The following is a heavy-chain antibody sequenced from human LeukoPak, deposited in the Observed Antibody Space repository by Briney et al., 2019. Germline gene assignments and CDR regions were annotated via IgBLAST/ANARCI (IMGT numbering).Heavy chain of an antibody. D-gene: IGHD6-19*01. CDR2: IKQDGSET. Sequence: RSGGSLRLSCAASGFTFSNYWMTWVRQAPGKGLEWVANIKQDGSETYYVDSVKGRFTISRDNAKNSLYLQMNSLRAEDTAVYYCASQPSAVAGNYWGQGTLVTASS. V-gene: IGHV3-7*02. CDR3: ASQPSAVAGNY. CDR1: GFTFSNYW. J-gene: IGHJ4*02.